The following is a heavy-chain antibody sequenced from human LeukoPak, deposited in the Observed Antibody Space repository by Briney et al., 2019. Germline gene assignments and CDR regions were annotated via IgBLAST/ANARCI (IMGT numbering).Heavy chain of an antibody. D-gene: IGHD3-9*01. J-gene: IGHJ4*02. CDR1: GGSISSNSYY. CDR2: IYYSGST. CDR3: ARERPYYDILTGYQEDC. V-gene: IGHV4-39*07. Sequence: SETLSLTCTVSGGSISSNSYYWGWIRQPPGKGLEWIGSIYYSGSTYYNPSLKSRVTISVDKSKNQFSLKLSSVTAADTAVYYCARERPYYDILTGYQEDCWGQGTLVTVSS.